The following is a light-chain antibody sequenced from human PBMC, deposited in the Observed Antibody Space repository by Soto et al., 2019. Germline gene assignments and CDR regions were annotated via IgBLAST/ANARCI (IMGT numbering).Light chain of an antibody. CDR3: QQYGTSPRT. CDR1: QSVPSKY. V-gene: IGKV3-20*01. CDR2: GAS. J-gene: IGKJ1*01. Sequence: IVLTQSLGTLSLSPWERATLSCRASQSVPSKYLAWYQQNPGQAPRLLIYGASNRAAGIPDKFSGSGSGTDFTLTISRLEPEDFAVYYCQQYGTSPRTFGQGTKVDIK.